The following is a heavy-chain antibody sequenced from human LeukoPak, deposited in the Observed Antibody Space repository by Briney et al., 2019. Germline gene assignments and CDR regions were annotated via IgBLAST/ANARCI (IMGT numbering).Heavy chain of an antibody. D-gene: IGHD1-26*01. CDR2: TYYRSKWYN. Sequence: SQTLSLTCAISGDTVSNKNAAWNWMRQFPSRGLEWLGRTYYRSKWYNGYAVSMKGRIDINPDTSKNQFSLRLNPVTPEDTAVYFCAREGVGATMANWGQGTLVTVSS. CDR3: AREGVGATMAN. CDR1: GDTVSNKNAA. V-gene: IGHV6-1*01. J-gene: IGHJ4*02.